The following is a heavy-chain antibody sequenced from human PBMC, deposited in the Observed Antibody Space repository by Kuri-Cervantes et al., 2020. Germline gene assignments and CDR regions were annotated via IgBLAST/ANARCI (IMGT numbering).Heavy chain of an antibody. D-gene: IGHD1-1*01. CDR2: IWYDGSNK. J-gene: IGHJ4*02. CDR1: GFTFSSYG. CDR3: AKDRSWTESTSGSLDY. V-gene: IGHV3-33*06. Sequence: SLKISCAASGFTFSSYGMHWVRQAPGKGREWVAAIWYDGSNKYYADSVKGRFTISRDNSKNTLYLQMNSLRAEDTAVYSCAKDRSWTESTSGSLDYWGQGTRVTVSS.